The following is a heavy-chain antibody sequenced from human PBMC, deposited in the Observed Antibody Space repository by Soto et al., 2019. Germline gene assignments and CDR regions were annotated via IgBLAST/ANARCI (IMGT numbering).Heavy chain of an antibody. J-gene: IGHJ4*02. D-gene: IGHD3-10*01. Sequence: GASVKVSCKASGGTFSSYAISWVRQAPGQGLEWMGGIIPIFGTANYAQKFQGRVTITADESTSTAYMELSSLRAEDTAVYYCAKDLKPRITMVHDFDYWGQGTLVTVSS. V-gene: IGHV1-69*13. CDR2: IIPIFGTA. CDR3: AKDLKPRITMVHDFDY. CDR1: GGTFSSYA.